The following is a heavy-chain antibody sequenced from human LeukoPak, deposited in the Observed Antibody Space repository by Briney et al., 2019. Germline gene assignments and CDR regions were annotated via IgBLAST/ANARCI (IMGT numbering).Heavy chain of an antibody. D-gene: IGHD3-10*01. CDR3: ARARRSGGITLIRGVKDRGSFDS. CDR2: IRPDGDNK. V-gene: IGHV3-30*02. J-gene: IGHJ5*01. Sequence: GGSLRLSCAASGFTFSSYGMHWVRQAPGKGLEWVAFIRPDGDNKYYADSVKGLFTISRDNSKNTLYLQMNSLRAEDTAVHYCARARRSGGITLIRGVKDRGSFDSWGQGTLVSVSS. CDR1: GFTFSSYG.